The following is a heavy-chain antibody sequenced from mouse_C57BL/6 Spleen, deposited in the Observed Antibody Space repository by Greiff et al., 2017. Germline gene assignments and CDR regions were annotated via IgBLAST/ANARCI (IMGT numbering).Heavy chain of an antibody. CDR1: GFTFSDYY. J-gene: IGHJ4*01. CDR3: ARDDYDGAMDY. D-gene: IGHD2-4*01. V-gene: IGHV5-16*01. CDR2: INYDGSST. Sequence: EVHLVESEGGLVQPGSSMKLSCTASGFTFSDYYMAWVRQVPEKGLEWVANINYDGSSTYYLDSLKSRFIISRDNAKNILYLQMSSLKSEDTATYYCARDDYDGAMDYWGQGTSVTVSS.